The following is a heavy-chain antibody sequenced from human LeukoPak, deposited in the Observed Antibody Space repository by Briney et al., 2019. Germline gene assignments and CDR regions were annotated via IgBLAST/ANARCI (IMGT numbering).Heavy chain of an antibody. CDR2: IYYSGST. V-gene: IGHV4-59*01. Sequence: PSETLPLTCTVSGGSISSYYWSWIRQPPGKGLEWIGYIYYSGSTNYNPSLKSRVTISVDTSKNQFSLKLSSVTAADTAVYYCARDARATDFWSGYYDYWGQGTLVTVSS. D-gene: IGHD3-3*01. CDR3: ARDARATDFWSGYYDY. CDR1: GGSISSYY. J-gene: IGHJ4*02.